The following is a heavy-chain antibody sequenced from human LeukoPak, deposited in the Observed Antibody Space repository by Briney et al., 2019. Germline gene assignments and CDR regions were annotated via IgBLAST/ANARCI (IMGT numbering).Heavy chain of an antibody. CDR3: ARHSYDILTGSAHWFDP. Sequence: PSETLSLTCTVSGGSISSSSFYWGWIRQPPGKGLEWIGSIFYGGSTYRNPSLKTRVTMSVDTSKNQFSLKLSSVTAADTAVYYCARHSYDILTGSAHWFDPWGQGTLVTVSS. J-gene: IGHJ5*02. CDR2: IFYGGST. D-gene: IGHD3-9*01. CDR1: GGSISSSSFY. V-gene: IGHV4-39*07.